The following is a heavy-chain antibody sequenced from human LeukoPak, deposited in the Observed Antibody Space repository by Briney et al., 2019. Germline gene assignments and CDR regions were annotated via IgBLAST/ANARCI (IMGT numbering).Heavy chain of an antibody. J-gene: IGHJ4*02. CDR1: GFTFSSYA. Sequence: PGRSLRLSCAASGFTFSSYAMHWVRQAPGKGLEWVAVISYDGSNKYYADSVKGRFTISRDNSKNTLYLQMNSLRAEDTAVYYCARDLYYDSSGYSGWSFDYWGQGTLVTVSS. CDR3: ARDLYYDSSGYSGWSFDY. V-gene: IGHV3-30-3*01. D-gene: IGHD3-22*01. CDR2: ISYDGSNK.